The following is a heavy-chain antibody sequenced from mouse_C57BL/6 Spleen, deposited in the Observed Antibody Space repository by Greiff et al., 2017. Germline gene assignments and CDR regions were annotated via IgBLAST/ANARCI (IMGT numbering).Heavy chain of an antibody. Sequence: ESGPGLVKPSQSLSLTCSVTGYSITSGYYWNWIRQFPGNKLEWMGYISYDGSNNYNPSLKNRISITRDTSKNQFFLTLNSVTTEDTATYFCAREGDYDLYAMDYWGQGTSVTVSS. V-gene: IGHV3-6*01. CDR2: ISYDGSN. D-gene: IGHD2-4*01. CDR1: GYSITSGYY. CDR3: AREGDYDLYAMDY. J-gene: IGHJ4*01.